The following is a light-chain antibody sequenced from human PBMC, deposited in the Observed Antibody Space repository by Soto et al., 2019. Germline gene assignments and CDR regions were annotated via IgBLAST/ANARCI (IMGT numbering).Light chain of an antibody. Sequence: QSALTQPASVSGSPGQSITISCTGTSSDVGGYKYVSWYQQHPGKVPKLMIYEVSNRPSGVSNRLSGSKSGNTASLTISGLQAEDEADYYCSSYTSSNTWVFGGGTKLTVL. V-gene: IGLV2-14*01. CDR2: EVS. J-gene: IGLJ3*02. CDR1: SSDVGGYKY. CDR3: SSYTSSNTWV.